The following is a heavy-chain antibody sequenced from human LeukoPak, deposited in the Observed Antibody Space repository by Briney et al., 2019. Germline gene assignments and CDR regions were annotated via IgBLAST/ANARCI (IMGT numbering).Heavy chain of an antibody. D-gene: IGHD2-2*01. Sequence: GASVKVSCKASGYTFTLYYMHWVRQAPGQGLERMGTINPSGGSTHYAQRFQGRVTMTRDTSTSTVDMELSSLRSEDTAVYYCARGYCSSTSCYAWFDPWGQGTLVTVSS. CDR1: GYTFTLYY. J-gene: IGHJ5*02. V-gene: IGHV1-46*01. CDR3: ARGYCSSTSCYAWFDP. CDR2: INPSGGST.